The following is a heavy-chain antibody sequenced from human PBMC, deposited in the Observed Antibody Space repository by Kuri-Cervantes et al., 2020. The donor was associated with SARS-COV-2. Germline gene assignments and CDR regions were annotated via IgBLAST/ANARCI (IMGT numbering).Heavy chain of an antibody. CDR2: IYYSGST. J-gene: IGHJ4*02. CDR3: ARYYNEGYFDY. CDR1: GGSISSSNYY. V-gene: IGHV4-39*01. Sequence: SETLSLTCTVSGGSISSSNYYWGWIRQPPGKGLEWIGSIYYSGSTYYNPSLKSRVTISVDTSKNQFSLKPSSVTAADTAVYYCARYYNEGYFDYWGQGTLVTVSS. D-gene: IGHD3-10*01.